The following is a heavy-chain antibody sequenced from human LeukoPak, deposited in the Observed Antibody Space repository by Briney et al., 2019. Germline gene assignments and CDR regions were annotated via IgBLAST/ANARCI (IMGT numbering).Heavy chain of an antibody. J-gene: IGHJ4*02. CDR3: ARGPYYDSSGYNY. CDR2: ISWNSGSI. CDR1: GFTFDDYA. V-gene: IGHV3-9*01. Sequence: GRSLRLSCAASGFTFDDYAMHWVRQAPGKGLEWVSGISWNSGSIGYADSVKGRFTISRDNAKNSLYLQMNSLRAEDTALYYCARGPYYDSSGYNYWGQGTLVTVSS. D-gene: IGHD3-22*01.